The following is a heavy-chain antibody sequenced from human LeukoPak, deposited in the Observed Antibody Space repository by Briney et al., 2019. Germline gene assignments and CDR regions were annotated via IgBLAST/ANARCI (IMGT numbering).Heavy chain of an antibody. CDR2: IYYSGST. CDR3: ARDGGLYYYDRGGWFDP. J-gene: IGHJ5*02. Sequence: PSETLSLTCTVSGGSISSYYWSWIRQPPGKGLEWIGYIYYSGSTNYNPSLKSRVTISVDTSKNRFSLKLSSVTAADTAVYYCARDGGLYYYDRGGWFDPWGQGTLVTVSS. CDR1: GGSISSYY. V-gene: IGHV4-59*01. D-gene: IGHD3-10*02.